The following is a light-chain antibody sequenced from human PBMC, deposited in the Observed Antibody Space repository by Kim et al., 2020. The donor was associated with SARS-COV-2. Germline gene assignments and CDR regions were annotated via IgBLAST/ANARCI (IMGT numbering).Light chain of an antibody. CDR3: SSYTSSSTWV. J-gene: IGLJ3*02. Sequence: QSALTQPASVSGSPGQSITISCTGTSSDVGGYNYVSWYQQHPGQAPKHMIYDVSNRPSGVSNRFSGSKSVNTASLTISGLQAEDEADYYCSSYTSSSTWVFGGGTKLTFL. CDR2: DVS. V-gene: IGLV2-14*03. CDR1: SSDVGGYNY.